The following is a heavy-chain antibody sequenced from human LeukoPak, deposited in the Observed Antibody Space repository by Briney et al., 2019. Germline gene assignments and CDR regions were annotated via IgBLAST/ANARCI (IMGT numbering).Heavy chain of an antibody. J-gene: IGHJ5*02. CDR2: INPSGGST. V-gene: IGHV1-46*01. D-gene: IGHD2-8*01. CDR1: GYTFTSYY. CDR3: ARILGYCTNGVCSDNWFDP. Sequence: GASVKVSCKASGYTFTSYYMHWVRQAPGQGLEWMGIINPSGGSTSYAQKFPGRVTMTRDTSTSTVYMELSSLRSEDTAVYYCARILGYCTNGVCSDNWFDPWGQGTLVTVSS.